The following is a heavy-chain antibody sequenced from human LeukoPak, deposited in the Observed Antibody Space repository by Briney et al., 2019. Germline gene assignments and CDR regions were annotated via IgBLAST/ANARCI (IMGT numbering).Heavy chain of an antibody. V-gene: IGHV1-2*02. CDR3: ASGSLASYFDH. D-gene: IGHD3-16*01. CDR1: GYTFSGYY. CDR2: INPNSGGT. Sequence: ASVKVSCKASGYTFSGYYMHWVRQAPGQGLEWMGWINPNSGGTKYVQKFQGRVTMTRDTSISTAYMELSRLRSDDTAVYYCASGSLASYFDHWGQGTLVTVSS. J-gene: IGHJ4*02.